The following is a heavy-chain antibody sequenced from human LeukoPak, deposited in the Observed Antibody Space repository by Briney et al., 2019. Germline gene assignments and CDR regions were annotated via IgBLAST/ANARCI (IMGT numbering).Heavy chain of an antibody. Sequence: SVKVSCKASGGTFSSYAISWVRQAPGQGLGWMGGIIPIFGTANYAQKFQGRVTITADESTSTAYMELSSLRSEGTAVYYCASIGNDYVWGSYRYPFDYWGQGTLVTVSS. D-gene: IGHD3-16*02. CDR2: IIPIFGTA. CDR3: ASIGNDYVWGSYRYPFDY. J-gene: IGHJ4*02. V-gene: IGHV1-69*13. CDR1: GGTFSSYA.